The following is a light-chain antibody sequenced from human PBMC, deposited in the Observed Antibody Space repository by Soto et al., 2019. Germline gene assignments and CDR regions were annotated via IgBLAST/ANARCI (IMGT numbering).Light chain of an antibody. Sequence: QSALTQPASLSGSPGQSITISCGGTSSDVGAYIYVSWYQQFPGKAPKLILYEVNNRPSGVSNRFSGSKSDTKASLTISGLQPEDEADYYCSAYSDIETKVLGTGIKVTVL. V-gene: IGLV2-14*03. CDR3: SAYSDIETKV. CDR1: SSDVGAYIY. CDR2: EVN. J-gene: IGLJ1*01.